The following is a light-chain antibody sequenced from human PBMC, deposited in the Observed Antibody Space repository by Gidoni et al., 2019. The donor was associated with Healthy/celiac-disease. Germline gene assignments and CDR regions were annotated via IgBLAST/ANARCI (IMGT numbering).Light chain of an antibody. CDR3: QVWDSSSDHVV. Sequence: SYVLAQPPSVSVAPGKTARITCGGNNIGSKSVHWYPQKPGQAPVLVVYDDSDRPSGIPERFSGSNSGNTATLTISRVEAGDEPDYYCQVWDSSSDHVVFGGGTKLTVL. J-gene: IGLJ2*01. CDR1: NIGSKS. V-gene: IGLV3-21*03. CDR2: DDS.